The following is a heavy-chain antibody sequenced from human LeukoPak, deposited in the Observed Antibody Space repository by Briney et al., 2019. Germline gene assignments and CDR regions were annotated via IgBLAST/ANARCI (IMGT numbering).Heavy chain of an antibody. CDR3: ARDPSRFQEYYYYGMDV. D-gene: IGHD3-16*01. V-gene: IGHV3-48*01. CDR1: GFTFSSYS. CDR2: ISSTSSTI. Sequence: GGSLRLSCAASGFTFSSYSMNWVRQAPGKALEWVSYISSTSSTIFYADSVKGRFTISRDNAKNSLYLQMNSLRAEDTAVYYCARDPSRFQEYYYYGMDVWGQGTTVTVSS. J-gene: IGHJ6*02.